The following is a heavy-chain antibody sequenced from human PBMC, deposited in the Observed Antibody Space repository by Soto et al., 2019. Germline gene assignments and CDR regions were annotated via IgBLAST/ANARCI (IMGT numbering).Heavy chain of an antibody. CDR2: VSGSSGSK. CDR1: GFTFSSYA. D-gene: IGHD1-7*01. CDR3: AKDWCSGTTCYCLEN. J-gene: IGHJ4*02. Sequence: EVQLLESGGGLVQPGGSLRISCAASGFTFSSYAMSWVRQAPGKGLEWVSSVSGSSGSKSYADSVKGRFTISRDNSKSTVYLQMNSLRAEDTAVYFCAKDWCSGTTCYCLENWGQGTLVTVSS. V-gene: IGHV3-23*01.